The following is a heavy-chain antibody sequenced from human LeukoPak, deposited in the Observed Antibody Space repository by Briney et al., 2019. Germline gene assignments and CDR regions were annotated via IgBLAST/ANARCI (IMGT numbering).Heavy chain of an antibody. V-gene: IGHV4-39*07. J-gene: IGHJ4*02. CDR1: GGSISTSNYY. D-gene: IGHD1-26*01. Sequence: SETLSLTCTVSGGSISTSNYYWGWIRQPPGKGLEWIGNIFYSGSTYYSPSLKRRVTMSIDTTKNHFSLGLNSMTAADTATYYCARSPNGRYSDWGQGTLVTVSS. CDR2: IFYSGST. CDR3: ARSPNGRYSD.